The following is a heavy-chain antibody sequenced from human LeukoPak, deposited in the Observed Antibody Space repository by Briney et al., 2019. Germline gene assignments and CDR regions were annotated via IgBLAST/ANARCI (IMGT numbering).Heavy chain of an antibody. Sequence: GESLKISCKGSGYSFTSYGISWVRQAPGQGLEWMGWISAYNGNTNYAQKLQGRVTMTTDTSTSTAYMELRSLRSDDTAVYYCARGRDIVVVPAASSDFDYWGQGTLVTVSS. CDR2: ISAYNGNT. V-gene: IGHV1-18*01. CDR3: ARGRDIVVVPAASSDFDY. CDR1: GYSFTSYG. J-gene: IGHJ4*02. D-gene: IGHD2-2*01.